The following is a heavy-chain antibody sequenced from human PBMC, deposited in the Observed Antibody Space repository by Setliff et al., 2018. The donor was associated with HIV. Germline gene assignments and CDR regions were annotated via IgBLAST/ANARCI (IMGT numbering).Heavy chain of an antibody. Sequence: KTSETLSLTCAVYGGSFSGYYWSWIRQPPGKGLEWIGEINHSGSTNYNPSLKSRVTISVDTPKNQFSLKLSSVTAADTAVYYCARERGPVGVVAAAYYYYMDVWGKGTTVTVSS. D-gene: IGHD2-15*01. J-gene: IGHJ6*03. CDR1: GGSFSGYY. V-gene: IGHV4-34*01. CDR3: ARERGPVGVVAAAYYYYMDV. CDR2: INHSGST.